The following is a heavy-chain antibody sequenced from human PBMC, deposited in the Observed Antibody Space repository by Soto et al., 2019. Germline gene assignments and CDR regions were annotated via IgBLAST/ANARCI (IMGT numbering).Heavy chain of an antibody. D-gene: IGHD3-9*01. J-gene: IGHJ5*02. CDR1: GGSISSYY. CDR3: ARAYHDDILIWFDT. CDR2: IYYSGST. Sequence: SETLSLTCAVSGGSISSYYWSWIRQPPGKGLEWIGYIYYSGSTNYNPSLKSRVTISVDTSKNQFSLKLSSVTAADTAVYYCARAYHDDILIWFDTWGQGTLVTVSS. V-gene: IGHV4-59*01.